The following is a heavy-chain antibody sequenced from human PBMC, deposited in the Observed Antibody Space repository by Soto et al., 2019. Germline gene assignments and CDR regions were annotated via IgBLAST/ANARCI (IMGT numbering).Heavy chain of an antibody. J-gene: IGHJ5*02. CDR3: ARDSPSVLLWFGESEDWFDP. Sequence: SVKVSCKASGGTFSSYAISWVRQAPGQGLEWMGGIIPIFGTANYAQKFQGRVTITADESTSTAYMELSSLRSEDTAVYYCARDSPSVLLWFGESEDWFDPWGQGTLVTVSS. CDR2: IIPIFGTA. CDR1: GGTFSSYA. V-gene: IGHV1-69*13. D-gene: IGHD3-10*01.